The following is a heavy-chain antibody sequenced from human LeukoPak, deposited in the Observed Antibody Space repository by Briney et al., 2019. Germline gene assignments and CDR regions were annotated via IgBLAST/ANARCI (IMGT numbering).Heavy chain of an antibody. J-gene: IGHJ4*02. Sequence: GALVKVSCKTSGYTFTGYYMHWVRQAPGQGLEWMGWINPDSGGTDYAQKFQGRVTMTRDTSISTAYMELSRPTSDDTAVYYCARDSGYCSPTGCYYFDHWGQGTLVTVSS. D-gene: IGHD2-2*01. V-gene: IGHV1-2*02. CDR1: GYTFTGYY. CDR2: INPDSGGT. CDR3: ARDSGYCSPTGCYYFDH.